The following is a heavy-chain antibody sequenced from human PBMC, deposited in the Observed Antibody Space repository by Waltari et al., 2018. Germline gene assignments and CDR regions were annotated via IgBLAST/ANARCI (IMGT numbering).Heavy chain of an antibody. V-gene: IGHV4-61*02. CDR3: ASGSEYYDFWSGYFNPYYMDV. CDR2: IDTSGST. J-gene: IGHJ6*03. D-gene: IGHD3-3*01. CDR1: GGSISSGSYY. Sequence: QVQLQESGPGLVKPSQTLSLTCTVSGGSISSGSYYWSWTRQPAGKGLEWIGRIDTSGSTNYNPSLKSRVTISVDTSKNQFSLKLSSVTAADTAVYYCASGSEYYDFWSGYFNPYYMDVWGKGTTVTVSS.